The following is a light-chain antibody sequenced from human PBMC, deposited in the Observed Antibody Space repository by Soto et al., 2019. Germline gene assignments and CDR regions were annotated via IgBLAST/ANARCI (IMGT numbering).Light chain of an antibody. CDR2: DAS. J-gene: IGKJ4*01. Sequence: DIPMTQSPSSVSASVGDRVTITCRASQGINKYLAWYQQKPGKSPKLLIYDASNLQSGVPSRFSGSGSGTDFTLTISSLLPEDVAIYYCQKYNSAPLTFGGGTKVEIK. CDR1: QGINKY. CDR3: QKYNSAPLT. V-gene: IGKV1-27*01.